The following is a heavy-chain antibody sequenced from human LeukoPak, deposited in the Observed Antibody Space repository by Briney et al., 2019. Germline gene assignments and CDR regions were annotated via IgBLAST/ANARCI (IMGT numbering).Heavy chain of an antibody. Sequence: GGSLRLSCAASAFPFDVSGMSWVRQAPGKGLEWVSAINWNGVKTGYADSVKGRFTISRDNANHPLYLQVNSLRDGDTSLYYCVRVHRYSRSLDSFDYWGQGTLVTVSS. V-gene: IGHV3-20*04. D-gene: IGHD6-13*01. J-gene: IGHJ4*02. CDR3: VRVHRYSRSLDSFDY. CDR1: AFPFDVSG. CDR2: INWNGVKT.